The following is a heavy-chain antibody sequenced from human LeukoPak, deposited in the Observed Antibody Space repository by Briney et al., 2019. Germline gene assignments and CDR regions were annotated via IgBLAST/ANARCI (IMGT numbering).Heavy chain of an antibody. CDR1: GGSFSGYY. CDR3: ARGGGSDSSSPYDY. D-gene: IGHD6-13*01. Sequence: SETLSLTCAVYGGSFSGYYWSWIRQPPGKGLKWIGEINHSGSTNYNPSLKSRVTISVDTSKNQFSLKLSSVTAADTAVYYCARGGGSDSSSPYDYWGQGTLVTVSS. CDR2: INHSGST. J-gene: IGHJ4*02. V-gene: IGHV4-34*01.